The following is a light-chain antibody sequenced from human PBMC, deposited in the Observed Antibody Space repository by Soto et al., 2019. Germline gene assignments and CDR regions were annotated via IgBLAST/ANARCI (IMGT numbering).Light chain of an antibody. CDR1: QTISSW. CDR2: KAS. V-gene: IGKV1-5*03. J-gene: IGKJ1*01. CDR3: QHSNSYSEA. Sequence: DIQMTQSPSTLSGSAGDRVTITCRASQTISSWLAWYQKKPGKDPKILIYKASTLKSGVPSRFSGSGSGTEFTLTISRLQPDDCATYDCQHSNSYSEAFCPWTKGDI.